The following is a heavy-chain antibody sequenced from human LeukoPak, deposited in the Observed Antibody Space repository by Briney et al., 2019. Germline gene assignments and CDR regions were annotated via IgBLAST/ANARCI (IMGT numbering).Heavy chain of an antibody. CDR2: IYTSGST. J-gene: IGHJ3*02. CDR3: ARRDSGSYYYAFDI. V-gene: IGHV4-4*02. CDR1: GGSISSSNW. Sequence: PSETLSLTCAVSGGSISSSNWWSWVRQPPGQGLEWIGRIYTSGSTNYNPSLKSRVTISVDTSKNQFSLKLSSVTAADTAVYYCARRDSGSYYYAFDIWGQGTMVTASS. D-gene: IGHD1-26*01.